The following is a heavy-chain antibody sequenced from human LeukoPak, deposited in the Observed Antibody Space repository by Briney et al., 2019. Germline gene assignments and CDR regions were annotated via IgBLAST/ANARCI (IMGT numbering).Heavy chain of an antibody. Sequence: GGSLRLSCAASGFTFSSYGMHWVRQAPGKGLEWVAVISYDGSNKYYADSVKGRFTISGDNSKNTLYLQMNSLRAEDTAVYYCAKSSKWLVLDYWGQGTLVTVSS. J-gene: IGHJ4*02. D-gene: IGHD6-19*01. CDR2: ISYDGSNK. V-gene: IGHV3-30*18. CDR3: AKSSKWLVLDY. CDR1: GFTFSSYG.